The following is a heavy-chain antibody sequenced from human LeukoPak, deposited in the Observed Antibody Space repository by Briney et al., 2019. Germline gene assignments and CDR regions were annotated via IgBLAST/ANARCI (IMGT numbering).Heavy chain of an antibody. Sequence: GGSLRLSCAASGFTFDDYAMPWVRQAPGKGLEWVSGISWNSGSIGYADAVKGRFTISRDNAKNSLYLQMNSLRAEDTALYYCAKGPNCSGGSCYVFDYWGQGTLVTVSS. CDR2: ISWNSGSI. D-gene: IGHD2-15*01. CDR3: AKGPNCSGGSCYVFDY. V-gene: IGHV3-9*01. J-gene: IGHJ4*02. CDR1: GFTFDDYA.